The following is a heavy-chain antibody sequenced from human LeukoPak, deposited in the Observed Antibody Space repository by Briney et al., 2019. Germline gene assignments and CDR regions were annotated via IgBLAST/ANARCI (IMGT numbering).Heavy chain of an antibody. D-gene: IGHD5-18*01. V-gene: IGHV4-34*01. J-gene: IGHJ4*02. CDR3: AREGYSSGPYYFDY. Sequence: SETLSLTCAVYGGSFSDYYWSWIRQPPGKGLEWIGEINHSGSTNYNPSLKSRVTISIDTSKNHFSLKLSSVTAADTAVYYCAREGYSSGPYYFDYWGQGALVTVSS. CDR2: INHSGST. CDR1: GGSFSDYY.